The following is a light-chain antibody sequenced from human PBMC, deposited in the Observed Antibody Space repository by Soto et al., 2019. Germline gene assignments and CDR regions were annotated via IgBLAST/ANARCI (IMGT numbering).Light chain of an antibody. Sequence: AIQLTQSPSSLSASVGDRVTITCRASEGINTGVAWYQQKPGKSPKLLIYETSNLASGVSLRFSGTGYGTQFSLTSGGLQPEDFATYHCQQFSAYPLTFGGGTKVEIK. CDR2: ETS. V-gene: IGKV1-13*02. CDR3: QQFSAYPLT. CDR1: EGINTG. J-gene: IGKJ4*01.